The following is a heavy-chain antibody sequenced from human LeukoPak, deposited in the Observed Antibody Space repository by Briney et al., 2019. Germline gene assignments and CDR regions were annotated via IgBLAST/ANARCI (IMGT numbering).Heavy chain of an antibody. Sequence: GASVKVSCKASGYTFTSYGISWVRQAPGQGLEWMGWISAYNGNTNYAQKLQGRVTMTTDTSTSTAYMELRSLRSDDTAVHYCARTRPKGSSGGCNWFDPWGQGTLVTVSS. CDR3: ARTRPKGSSGGCNWFDP. J-gene: IGHJ5*02. CDR1: GYTFTSYG. V-gene: IGHV1-18*01. CDR2: ISAYNGNT. D-gene: IGHD6-19*01.